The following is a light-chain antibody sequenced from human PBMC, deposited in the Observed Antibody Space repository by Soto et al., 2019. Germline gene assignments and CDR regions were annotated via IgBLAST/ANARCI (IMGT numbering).Light chain of an antibody. CDR1: SSDVGGYNY. CDR2: DVS. Sequence: QSALSQPASVSGSPGQSLTICCTGTSSDVGGYNYVSWYQQHPGKAPKLMIYDVSNRPSGVSNRFSGSKSGNNASLTISGLQAEDEADYYCSSYTSMYVFGTGTKVTVL. J-gene: IGLJ1*01. CDR3: SSYTSMYV. V-gene: IGLV2-14*01.